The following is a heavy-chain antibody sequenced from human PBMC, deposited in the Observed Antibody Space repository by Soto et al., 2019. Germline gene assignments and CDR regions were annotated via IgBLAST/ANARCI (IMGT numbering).Heavy chain of an antibody. CDR1: GFTFSSYW. J-gene: IGHJ3*02. V-gene: IGHV3-7*01. Sequence: EVQLVESGGGLVQPGGSLRLSCAASGFTFSSYWMSWVRQAPGKGLELVANIKQDGSEKYYVDYVKGRFTISRDNAKNSLSLQMNSLRAEDTAVYYCARIMAGGYTKDDAFDIWGQGTMVTVSS. CDR3: ARIMAGGYTKDDAFDI. CDR2: IKQDGSEK. D-gene: IGHD5-12*01.